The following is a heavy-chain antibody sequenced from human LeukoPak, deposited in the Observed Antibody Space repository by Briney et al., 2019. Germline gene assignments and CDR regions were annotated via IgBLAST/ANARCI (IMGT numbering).Heavy chain of an antibody. Sequence: GGSLRLSCAASGFTFSDHYMDWVRQAPGKGLECVGRTRNKANSYATEYAASVKGRFTISRDDSKNSLYLQMNSLKTEDTAVYYCWATRRGRYYYYYMDVWGKGTTVTVSS. CDR1: GFTFSDHY. V-gene: IGHV3-72*01. CDR2: TRNKANSYAT. CDR3: WATRRGRYYYYYMDV. J-gene: IGHJ6*03. D-gene: IGHD2-15*01.